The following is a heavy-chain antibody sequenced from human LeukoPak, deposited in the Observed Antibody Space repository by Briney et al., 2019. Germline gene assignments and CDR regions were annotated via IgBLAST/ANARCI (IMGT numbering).Heavy chain of an antibody. CDR3: AKEGLYYYDSSGYSADFDY. Sequence: GGSLRLSCAASGFTFSRYAMSWVRQAPGEGLEWVSAISGSGGRTYYADSVKGRFTFSRDNSKNTLYLQMNSLRAEDTAVYYCAKEGLYYYDSSGYSADFDYWGQGTLVTVSS. J-gene: IGHJ4*02. D-gene: IGHD3-22*01. V-gene: IGHV3-23*01. CDR2: ISGSGGRT. CDR1: GFTFSRYA.